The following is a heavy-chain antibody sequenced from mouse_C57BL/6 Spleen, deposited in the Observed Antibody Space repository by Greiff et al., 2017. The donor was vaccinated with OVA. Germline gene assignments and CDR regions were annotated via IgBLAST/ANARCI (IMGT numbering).Heavy chain of an antibody. V-gene: IGHV14-2*01. J-gene: IGHJ1*03. CDR1: GFNIKDYY. D-gene: IGHD1-1*01. Sequence: EVQLQQSGAELVKPGASVKLSCTASGFNIKDYYMHWVKQRTEQGLEWIGRIDPEDGETKYAPKFQGKATIPADNSSNTAYLLLSSLTSEDTAVYYCARVTTVVVTDWYFDVWGTGTTVTVSS. CDR2: IDPEDGET. CDR3: ARVTTVVVTDWYFDV.